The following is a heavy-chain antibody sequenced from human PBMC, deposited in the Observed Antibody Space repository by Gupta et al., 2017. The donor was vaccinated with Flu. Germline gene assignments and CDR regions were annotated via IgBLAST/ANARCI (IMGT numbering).Heavy chain of an antibody. V-gene: IGHV1-2*02. CDR2: IDKGGGI. J-gene: IGHJ4*02. D-gene: IGHD2-21*01. Sequence: IQWGREAPGHGIGWMGWIDKGGGINYGKKIQGRITMTRETVISTGYMEVGGLASDDTAVYYCAGANSGDSDYWGQGTLVSVSS. CDR3: AGANSGDSDY.